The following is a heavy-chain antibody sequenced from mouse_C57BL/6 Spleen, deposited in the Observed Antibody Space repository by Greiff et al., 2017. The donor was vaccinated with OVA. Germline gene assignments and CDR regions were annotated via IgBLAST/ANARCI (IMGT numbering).Heavy chain of an antibody. Sequence: EVQGVESGPVLVKPGASVKMSCKASGYTFTDYYMNWVKQSHGKSLEWIGVINPYNGGTSYNQKFKGKATLTVDKSSSTAYMELNSLTSEDSAVYYCARHGIYYDYDVGYAMDYWGQGTSVTVSS. J-gene: IGHJ4*01. CDR1: GYTFTDYY. CDR3: ARHGIYYDYDVGYAMDY. D-gene: IGHD2-4*01. CDR2: INPYNGGT. V-gene: IGHV1-19*01.